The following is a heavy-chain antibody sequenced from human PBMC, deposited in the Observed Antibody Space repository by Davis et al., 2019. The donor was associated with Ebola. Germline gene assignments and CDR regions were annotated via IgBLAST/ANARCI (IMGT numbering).Heavy chain of an antibody. Sequence: ASVKVSCKASGYTFTSYHMNWVRQAPGQGLEWMGMINPSGGSTTYAQRFQGRVTMTRDTSTSTVYMELSSLTSEDTAMYYCTRALGSWGQGTLVTVSP. D-gene: IGHD7-27*01. CDR1: GYTFTSYH. CDR3: TRALGS. J-gene: IGHJ5*02. V-gene: IGHV1-46*03. CDR2: INPSGGST.